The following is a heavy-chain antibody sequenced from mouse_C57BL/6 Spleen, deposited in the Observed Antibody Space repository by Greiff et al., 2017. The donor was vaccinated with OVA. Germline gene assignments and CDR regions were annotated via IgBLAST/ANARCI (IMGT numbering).Heavy chain of an antibody. V-gene: IGHV1-7*01. D-gene: IGHD1-1*01. CDR3: ARFKVGSSYPWFAY. J-gene: IGHJ3*01. Sequence: QVQLQQSGAELAKPGASVKLSCKASGYTFTSYWMHWVKQRPGQGLEWIGYINPSSGYTKYNQKFKDKATLTADKSSCTAYMQLSSLTYEDSAVYYCARFKVGSSYPWFAYWGQGTLVTVSA. CDR2: INPSSGYT. CDR1: GYTFTSYW.